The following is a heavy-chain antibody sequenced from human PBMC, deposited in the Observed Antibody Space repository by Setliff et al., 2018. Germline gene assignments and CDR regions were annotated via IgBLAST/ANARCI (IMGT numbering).Heavy chain of an antibody. CDR2: IIPIFGTA. J-gene: IGHJ4*02. V-gene: IGHV1-69*05. CDR1: GYTFTSHC. D-gene: IGHD3-9*01. Sequence: SVKVSCKASGYTFTSHCMHWVRQAPGQGLEWMGGIIPIFGTANYAQKFQGRVTITTDESTSTAYMELSSLRSEDTAVYYCARDEGNDILTGYYPHWGQGTLVTVSS. CDR3: ARDEGNDILTGYYPH.